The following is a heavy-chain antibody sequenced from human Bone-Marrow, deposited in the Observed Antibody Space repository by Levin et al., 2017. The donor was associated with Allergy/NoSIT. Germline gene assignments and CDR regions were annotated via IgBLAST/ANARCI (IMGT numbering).Heavy chain of an antibody. CDR2: ISGSGDST. J-gene: IGHJ4*02. D-gene: IGHD3-22*01. V-gene: IGHV3-23*01. CDR1: GFTFSTYA. CDR3: AKDPYDSSGYYHDY. Sequence: PGGSLRLSCAASGFTFSTYAVSWVRQAPGKGLEWVSSISGSGDSTNYADSVKGRFAISRDNSKNTLYLQMNSLRAEDTAIYYCAKDPYDSSGYYHDYWGQGTLVTVSS.